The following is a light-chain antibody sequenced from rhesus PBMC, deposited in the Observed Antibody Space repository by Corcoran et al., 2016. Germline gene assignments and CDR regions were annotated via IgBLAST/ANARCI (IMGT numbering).Light chain of an antibody. Sequence: DIQMTQSPSSLSASVGDTVTITCRASQGISWLAWYQQKPGKASKLLIYKTASLQSGFHSRLSGSGSGTDFTLTSSSMQPEDFATYYFQQYNSAPWTFGLGTKVEIK. V-gene: IGKV1-21*01. CDR2: KTA. CDR1: QGISW. CDR3: QQYNSAPWT. J-gene: IGKJ1*01.